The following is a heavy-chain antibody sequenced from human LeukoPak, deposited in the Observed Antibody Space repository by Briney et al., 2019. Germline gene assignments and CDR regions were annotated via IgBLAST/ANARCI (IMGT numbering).Heavy chain of an antibody. CDR1: GGTFSSYA. D-gene: IGHD3-3*01. Sequence: SVKVSCKASGGTFSSYAISWVRQAPGQGLEWMGGIIPIFGTANYAQKFQGRVTITADESTSTAYMELSSLRSEDTAVYYCARGQRYYDFWSGYYGPNYYYYGMDVWGQGTTVTVSS. CDR2: IIPIFGTA. CDR3: ARGQRYYDFWSGYYGPNYYYYGMDV. V-gene: IGHV1-69*13. J-gene: IGHJ6*02.